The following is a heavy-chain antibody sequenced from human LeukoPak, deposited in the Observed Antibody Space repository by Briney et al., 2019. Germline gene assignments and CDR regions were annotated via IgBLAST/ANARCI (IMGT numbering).Heavy chain of an antibody. J-gene: IGHJ6*02. CDR1: GCTISSYW. CDR2: RKQDGSEK. V-gene: IGHV3-7*01. CDR3: TKGYGMDV. Sequence: AETLTLTCTVSGCTISSYWLSWVRQAQGKGLEWVANRKQDGSEKYYAYSVKGRFTISRKHAKNSLFLQMNSLRAEDTAVYYCTKGYGMDVWGQGHRVTVS.